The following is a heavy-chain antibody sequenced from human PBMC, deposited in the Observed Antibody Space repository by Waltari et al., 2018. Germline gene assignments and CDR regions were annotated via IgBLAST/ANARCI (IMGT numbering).Heavy chain of an antibody. D-gene: IGHD3-16*02. J-gene: IGHJ4*02. CDR1: GFTFDDYA. Sequence: EVQLVESGGGLVQPGRSLRLSCAASGFTFDDYAMHWVRQAPGKGLGWVSGISGNSGSIGYADSVKGRFTISRDNAKNSLYLQMNSLRAEDTALYYCAKDISPIAYLFDYWGQGTLVTVSS. CDR2: ISGNSGSI. CDR3: AKDISPIAYLFDY. V-gene: IGHV3-9*01.